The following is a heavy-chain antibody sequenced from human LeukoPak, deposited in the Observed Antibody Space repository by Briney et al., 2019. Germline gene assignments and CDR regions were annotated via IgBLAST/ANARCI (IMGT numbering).Heavy chain of an antibody. CDR2: IRYDGSNE. CDR3: ARAGGYCSGGSCYGYYFDY. CDR1: GFIFSNYG. J-gene: IGHJ4*02. V-gene: IGHV3-30*02. D-gene: IGHD2-15*01. Sequence: PGGSLRLSCAASGFIFSNYGIHWVRQAPGKGLEWVAFIRYDGSNEYYADSVKGRFTISRANSKNTLYLQLNSLKTEDTAVYYCARAGGYCSGGSCYGYYFDYWGQGTLVTVSS.